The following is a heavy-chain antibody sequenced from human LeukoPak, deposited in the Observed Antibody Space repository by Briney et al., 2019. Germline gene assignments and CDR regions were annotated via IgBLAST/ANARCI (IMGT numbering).Heavy chain of an antibody. CDR2: ISSSGSTI. J-gene: IGHJ6*04. V-gene: IGHV3-48*03. Sequence: GGSLRLSCAASGFTFSSYEMNWVRQAPGKGLEWVSYISSSGSTIYYADSVKGRFTFSRDNAKNSLYLQMNSLRAEDTAVYYCAELGITMIGGVWGKGTTVTISS. CDR1: GFTFSSYE. CDR3: AELGITMIGGV. D-gene: IGHD3-10*02.